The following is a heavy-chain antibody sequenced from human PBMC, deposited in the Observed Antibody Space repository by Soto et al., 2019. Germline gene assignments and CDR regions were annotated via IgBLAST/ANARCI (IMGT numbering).Heavy chain of an antibody. D-gene: IGHD3-16*01. CDR2: IWSDGSRG. J-gene: IGHJ6*02. CDR3: AGEPKGGAYDMDV. CDR1: RLTFSAHD. V-gene: IGHV3-33*01. Sequence: QVQLVESGGGVVQPGTSLRLSCAASRLTFSAHDMHWVHQAPGKGLEWVALIWSDGSRGFYADSVKGRFTISRDNFKNTLYLQMNSLGAEDTAVYYCAGEPKGGAYDMDVWGQGTTVTVSS.